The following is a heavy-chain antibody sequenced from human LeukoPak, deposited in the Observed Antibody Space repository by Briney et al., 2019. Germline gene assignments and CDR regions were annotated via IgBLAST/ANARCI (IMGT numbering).Heavy chain of an antibody. CDR2: INPNSGGS. CDR1: GYTFTGYY. J-gene: IGHJ4*02. V-gene: IGHV1-2*02. Sequence: ASVKVSCKASGYTFTGYYVNWVRQAPGQGLEWRGWINPNSGGSNYAQKFRGRVTMTRDTSISTAYLELSRLRSDDTAVYYCARTYMDTRWDRRGLDYWGQGTLVSVSS. D-gene: IGHD5-18*01. CDR3: ARTYMDTRWDRRGLDY.